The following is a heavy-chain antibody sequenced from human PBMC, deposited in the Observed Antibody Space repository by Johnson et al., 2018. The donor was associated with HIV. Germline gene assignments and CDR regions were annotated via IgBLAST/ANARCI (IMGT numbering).Heavy chain of an antibody. Sequence: VQLVESGGGVVQRGGSLRVSCAASGFTFSGSALHWVRQASGKGLAWIGHIRSKTNTYATEYAASVKGRFTISRDDSQNTAYLQMNSLRAEDTAVYYCAKDLNPDNWNPDAFDIWGQGTMVTVSS. CDR2: IRSKTNTYAT. CDR1: GFTFSGSA. V-gene: IGHV3-73*01. J-gene: IGHJ3*02. D-gene: IGHD1-20*01. CDR3: AKDLNPDNWNPDAFDI.